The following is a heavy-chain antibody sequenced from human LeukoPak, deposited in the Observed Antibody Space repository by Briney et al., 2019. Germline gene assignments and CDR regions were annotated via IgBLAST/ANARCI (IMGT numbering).Heavy chain of an antibody. CDR2: VFTNGST. CDR3: ARGKGLMDR. CDR1: GGTISSYV. V-gene: IGHV4-4*07. J-gene: IGHJ5*02. Sequence: AETLSLTCTASGGTISSYVWSWIRQPAGKGLEWIGRVFTNGSTNYNPSLESGGTTSADTNKNQSPLQLTTVTAADTAVYYCARGKGLMDRWGEGSLVTVSS. D-gene: IGHD2-8*01.